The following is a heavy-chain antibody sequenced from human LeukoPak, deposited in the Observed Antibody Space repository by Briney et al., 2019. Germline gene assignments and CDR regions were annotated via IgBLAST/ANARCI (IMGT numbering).Heavy chain of an antibody. D-gene: IGHD1-7*01. Sequence: SETLSLTCTVSGCSISSYYWSWIRQPAGKGLEWVGRIYTSGSTNSNPSLKSRVTMSVDTSKNQLSLKLSSVTAADTAVYYCARDRGTIYYYDMDVWGKGTTVTVSS. CDR1: GCSISSYY. CDR2: IYTSGST. J-gene: IGHJ6*03. CDR3: ARDRGTIYYYDMDV. V-gene: IGHV4-4*07.